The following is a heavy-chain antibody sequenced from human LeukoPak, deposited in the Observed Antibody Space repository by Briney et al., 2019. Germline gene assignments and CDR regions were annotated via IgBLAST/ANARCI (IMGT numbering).Heavy chain of an antibody. CDR3: ARDRGSWYYDSSGYYDY. CDR2: IKQDGSEK. Sequence: GGSLRLSCAASGFTVSSYWMSWVRQAPGKGLEWVANIKQDGSEKYYVDSVKGRFTISRDNAKNSLYLQMNSLRAEDTAVYYCARDRGSWYYDSSGYYDYWGQGTLVTVSS. V-gene: IGHV3-7*01. D-gene: IGHD3-22*01. J-gene: IGHJ4*02. CDR1: GFTVSSYW.